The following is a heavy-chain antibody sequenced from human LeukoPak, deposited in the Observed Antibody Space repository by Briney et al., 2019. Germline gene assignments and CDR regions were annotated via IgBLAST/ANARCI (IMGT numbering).Heavy chain of an antibody. CDR2: IYTSGST. Sequence: SETLSLTCTVSGGSISSYYWSWIRQPAGKGLEWIGRIYTSGSTNYNPSLKSRVTMSVDTSKNQFSLKLSSVTAADTAVYYCAGSDYPFYYYYGMDVWGQGTTVTVSS. CDR1: GGSISSYY. V-gene: IGHV4-4*07. J-gene: IGHJ6*02. CDR3: AGSDYPFYYYYGMDV. D-gene: IGHD3-16*01.